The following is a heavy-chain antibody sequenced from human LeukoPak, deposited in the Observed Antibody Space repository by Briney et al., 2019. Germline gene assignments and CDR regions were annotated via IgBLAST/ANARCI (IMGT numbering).Heavy chain of an antibody. D-gene: IGHD3-10*01. V-gene: IGHV1-18*01. CDR2: ISAYNGNT. CDR1: GYTFTSYG. CDR3: ARDREVRGALGVEP. J-gene: IGHJ5*02. Sequence: ASVTVSCKASGYTFTSYGIRWVRQAPGQGREWMGWISAYNGNTNYAQKLQGRVTMTTDTSTSTAYMELRSMRSDDTAVYYCARDREVRGALGVEPWGQGTLVTVSS.